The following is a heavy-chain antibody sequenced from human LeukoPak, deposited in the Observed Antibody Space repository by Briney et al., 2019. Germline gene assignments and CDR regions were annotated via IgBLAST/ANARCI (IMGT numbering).Heavy chain of an antibody. CDR2: LNEDGGRT. V-gene: IGHV3-23*01. CDR3: AKDEGYDPSGNFLFHFNY. CDR1: GFTFRSYA. J-gene: IGHJ4*02. D-gene: IGHD3-22*01. Sequence: GGSLRLSCAASGFTFRSYAMSWVRQAPGKGLEWVSVLNEDGGRTLYADSVKGRFTISRDNSQNTVYLHMNSLRGEDTAVYYCAKDEGYDPSGNFLFHFNYWGQGTLVTVSS.